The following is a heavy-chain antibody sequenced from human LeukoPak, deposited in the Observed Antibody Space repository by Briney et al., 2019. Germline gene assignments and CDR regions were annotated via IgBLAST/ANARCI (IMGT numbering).Heavy chain of an antibody. CDR1: GFPFSTYG. Sequence: GGSLRLSCAASGFPFSTYGMHWVRQAPGKGLEWVAFIRNDGSEKYYGDSVKGRFTISRDNSKNTLYLQMHSLRTEDTAVYYCDAVAGVFDHWGQGTLVSVSS. CDR3: DAVAGVFDH. CDR2: IRNDGSEK. V-gene: IGHV3-30*02. J-gene: IGHJ4*02. D-gene: IGHD6-19*01.